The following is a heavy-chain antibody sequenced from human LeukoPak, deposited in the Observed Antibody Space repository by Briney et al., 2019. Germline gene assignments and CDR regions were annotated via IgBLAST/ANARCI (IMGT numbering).Heavy chain of an antibody. D-gene: IGHD1-26*01. CDR3: ARSRAFNSGAFDP. CDR2: IYYSGST. Sequence: PSETLSLTCTDSGGSITSYYWSWIRQPPGKGLEWIGYIYYSGSTNYNPSLKSRVTISVDTSKNQFSLRLNSVTAADTAVYYCARSRAFNSGAFDPWGQGSLVTVSS. CDR1: GGSITSYY. J-gene: IGHJ5*02. V-gene: IGHV4-59*01.